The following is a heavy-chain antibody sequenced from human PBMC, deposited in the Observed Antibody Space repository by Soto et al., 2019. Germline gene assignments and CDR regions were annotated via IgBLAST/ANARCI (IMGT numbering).Heavy chain of an antibody. CDR2: ISSNGGST. D-gene: IGHD6-13*01. CDR3: VAGDFDY. V-gene: IGHV3-64D*06. CDR1: GFTFSSYS. J-gene: IGHJ4*02. Sequence: PGGSLRLSWAASGFTFSSYSMNWVRQAPGKGLEYVSAISSNGGSTYYADSVKGRFTISRDNSKNTLYLQMSSLRAEDTAVYYCVAGDFDYWGQGTLVTVSS.